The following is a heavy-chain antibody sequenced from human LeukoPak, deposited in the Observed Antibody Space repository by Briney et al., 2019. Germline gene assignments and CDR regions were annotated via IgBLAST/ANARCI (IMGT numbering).Heavy chain of an antibody. J-gene: IGHJ6*03. CDR1: GYTLTSYA. CDR3: ARSLFRFLEWSYRSYYYYYMDV. V-gene: IGHV1-69*06. Sequence: SVKVSCKASGYTLTSYAISWVRQAPGQGLEWMGGIIPIFGTVNYAQKFQGRVTITADKSTSTAYMELSSLRSEDTAVYYCARSLFRFLEWSYRSYYYYYMDVWGKGTTVTVSS. CDR2: IIPIFGTV. D-gene: IGHD3-3*01.